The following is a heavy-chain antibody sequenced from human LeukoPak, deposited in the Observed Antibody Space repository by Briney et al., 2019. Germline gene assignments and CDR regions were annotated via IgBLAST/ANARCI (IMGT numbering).Heavy chain of an antibody. Sequence: GGSLRLSCAASGFTFDDYGMSWVRQAPGKGLEWVSGINWNGGSTGYADSVKGRFTISRDNAKNSLYLQMNSLRAEDTAVYYCARAPREYSYGTYYFDYWGQGTLVTVSS. J-gene: IGHJ4*02. CDR3: ARAPREYSYGTYYFDY. CDR2: INWNGGST. CDR1: GFTFDDYG. D-gene: IGHD5-18*01. V-gene: IGHV3-20*04.